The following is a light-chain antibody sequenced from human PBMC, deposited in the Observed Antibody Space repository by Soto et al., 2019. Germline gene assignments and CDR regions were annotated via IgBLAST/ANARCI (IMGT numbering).Light chain of an antibody. CDR1: RGIGGY. J-gene: IGKJ5*01. CDR3: QQLNSYPQT. Sequence: IQLTQSPSSLSASVGDRVPITCQASRGIGGYLAWSQQKPGKAPKLPVYSASTLQSGVPSRFSGSGSGPDFTLTISSLQPEDSATYFCQQLNSYPQTFGQGTRLEIK. CDR2: SAS. V-gene: IGKV1-9*01.